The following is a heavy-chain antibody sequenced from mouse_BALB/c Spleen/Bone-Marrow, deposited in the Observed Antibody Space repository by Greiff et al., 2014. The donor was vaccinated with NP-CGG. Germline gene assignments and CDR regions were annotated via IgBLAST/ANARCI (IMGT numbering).Heavy chain of an antibody. J-gene: IGHJ4*01. V-gene: IGHV5-12-1*01. CDR1: GFAFSSYD. CDR2: ISSGGGST. D-gene: IGHD2-3*01. Sequence: EVMLVESGGGLVKPGGSLKLSCAASGFAFSSYDMSWVRQTPEKRLEWVAYISSGGGSTYYPDTVKGRFTISRDNVKNTLYLQMSSLKSEDTAMYYCARHEDGYYDAMDYWGQGTSVTVSS. CDR3: ARHEDGYYDAMDY.